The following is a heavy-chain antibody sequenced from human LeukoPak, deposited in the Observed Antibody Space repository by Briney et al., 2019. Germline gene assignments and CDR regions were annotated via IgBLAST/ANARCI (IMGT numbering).Heavy chain of an antibody. CDR1: GFSLSSYW. Sequence: VGSLRLSSAASGFSLSSYWMSSVRQAPGKGLEWVANIKHDGSEKYYVDSVKGRFTISRDNTKKSLYLQMNSLGAEDTAVYYCARAAWDSSSWYVGYFDYWGQGTLVTVSS. CDR2: IKHDGSEK. D-gene: IGHD6-13*01. J-gene: IGHJ4*02. V-gene: IGHV3-7*03. CDR3: ARAAWDSSSWYVGYFDY.